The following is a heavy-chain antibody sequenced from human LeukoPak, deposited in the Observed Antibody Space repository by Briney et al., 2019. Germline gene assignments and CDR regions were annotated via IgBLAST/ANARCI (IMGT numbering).Heavy chain of an antibody. Sequence: ASVKVSCKASGYTFTGYYMHWVRQAPGQGLEGMGWINPNSGGTNYAKKFQGRVTMTRDTSISTAYMELSRLRSDDTAVYYCARALRYFDWRDAFDIWGQGTMVTVSS. J-gene: IGHJ3*02. D-gene: IGHD3-9*01. CDR1: GYTFTGYY. CDR3: ARALRYFDWRDAFDI. CDR2: INPNSGGT. V-gene: IGHV1-2*02.